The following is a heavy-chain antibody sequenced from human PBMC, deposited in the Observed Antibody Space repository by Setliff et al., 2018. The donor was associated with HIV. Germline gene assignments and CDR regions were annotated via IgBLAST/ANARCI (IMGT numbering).Heavy chain of an antibody. D-gene: IGHD6-13*01. CDR2: IYTSRGT. CDR1: GGSISGYH. Sequence: SETLSLTCTVSGGSISGYHWNWLRQTPGKGLEWIGFIYTSRGTNYNHSLRTRVIISVDTSNQFSLKLSSVTAADAAVYYCARSPSYRSSWEYYFDYWGQGILVTVSS. J-gene: IGHJ4*02. CDR3: ARSPSYRSSWEYYFDY. V-gene: IGHV4-4*09.